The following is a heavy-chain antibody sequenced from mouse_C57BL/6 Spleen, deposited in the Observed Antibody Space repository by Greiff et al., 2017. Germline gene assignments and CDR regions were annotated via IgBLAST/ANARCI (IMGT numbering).Heavy chain of an antibody. CDR1: GYAFTSSW. CDR2: IYPGDGDT. J-gene: IGHJ3*01. CDR3: AGRSYYDYEGFAY. D-gene: IGHD2-4*01. Sequence: QVQLKESGPELVKPGASVKFSCKASGYAFTSSWMHWVKQRPGQGLEWIGRIYPGDGDTNYNGKFKGKATLTADKSSSTAYMQLSSLTSEDSAVYFCAGRSYYDYEGFAYWGQGTLVTVSA. V-gene: IGHV1-82*01.